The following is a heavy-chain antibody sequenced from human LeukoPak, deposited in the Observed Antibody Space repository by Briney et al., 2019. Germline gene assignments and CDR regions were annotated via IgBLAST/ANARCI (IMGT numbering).Heavy chain of an antibody. CDR1: GGSISSGDYY. CDR3: ARDLGDYRSGTSTGMDV. V-gene: IGHV4-30-4*01. J-gene: IGHJ6*02. D-gene: IGHD3-10*01. Sequence: SQTLSLTCTVSGGSISSGDYYWSWIRQPPGKGLEWIGYIYYSGSTYYNPALKSRVTISVDTSKNQFSLKLSSATAADTAAYYCARDLGDYRSGTSTGMDVWGQGTTVTVSS. CDR2: IYYSGST.